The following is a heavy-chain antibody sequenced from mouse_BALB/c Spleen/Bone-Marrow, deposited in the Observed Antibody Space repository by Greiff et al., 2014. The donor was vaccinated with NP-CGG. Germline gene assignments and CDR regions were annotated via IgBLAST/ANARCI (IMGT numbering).Heavy chain of an antibody. Sequence: EVMLVESGGGLVQPKGSLKLSCAASGFTFNTYAMNWVRQAPGKGLEWVARIRSKSNNYATYYADSVKDRFTISRDDSQSMLYLQMNNLKTEDTVVYYCVRYDGYYYYAMDYRGQGTSVTVSS. CDR1: GFTFNTYA. CDR3: VRYDGYYYYAMDY. CDR2: IRSKSNNYAT. D-gene: IGHD2-3*01. V-gene: IGHV10-1*02. J-gene: IGHJ4*01.